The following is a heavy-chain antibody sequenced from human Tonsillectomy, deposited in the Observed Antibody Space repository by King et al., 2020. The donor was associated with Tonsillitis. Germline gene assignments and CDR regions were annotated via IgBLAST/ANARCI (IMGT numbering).Heavy chain of an antibody. CDR1: RFTFSSYG. D-gene: IGHD3-22*01. CDR3: AKDKDYYDSSNYRNYYIDY. Sequence: VQLVESGGGVVQPGGSRRLSCAASRFTFSSYGMHWVRQAPGKGLEWVAFIRHDGNNKYYAESVKGRFTISRDNSKNTLYLQMNSLRAEDTAVYYCAKDKDYYDSSNYRNYYIDYWGQGTLVTVSS. V-gene: IGHV3-30*02. J-gene: IGHJ4*02. CDR2: IRHDGNNK.